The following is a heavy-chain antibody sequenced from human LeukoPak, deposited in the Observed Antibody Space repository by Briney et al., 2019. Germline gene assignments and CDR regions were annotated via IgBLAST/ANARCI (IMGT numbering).Heavy chain of an antibody. CDR2: ISSSSSYI. Sequence: GSLRLSCAGSGFTFSSYSMNWVRQAPGKGLEWVSSISSSSSYIYYADSVKGRFTISRDNAKNSLYLQMNSLRAEDTAVYYCARVATFGVVIGFDYWGQGTLVTVSS. D-gene: IGHD3-3*01. J-gene: IGHJ4*02. CDR3: ARVATFGVVIGFDY. V-gene: IGHV3-21*01. CDR1: GFTFSSYS.